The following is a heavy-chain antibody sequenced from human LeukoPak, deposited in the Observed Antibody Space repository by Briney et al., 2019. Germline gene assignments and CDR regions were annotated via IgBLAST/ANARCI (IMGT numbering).Heavy chain of an antibody. CDR3: ARGVISRIVGESY. CDR1: GFTFSSYS. Sequence: PGGSLRLSCAASGFTFSSYSMNWVRQAPGKGLEWVSYISSSSTIYYADSVKGRFTISRDNAKNSLYLQMNSLRAEDTAVYYRARGVISRIVGESYWGQGTLVTVSS. V-gene: IGHV3-48*04. CDR2: ISSSSTI. D-gene: IGHD1-26*01. J-gene: IGHJ4*02.